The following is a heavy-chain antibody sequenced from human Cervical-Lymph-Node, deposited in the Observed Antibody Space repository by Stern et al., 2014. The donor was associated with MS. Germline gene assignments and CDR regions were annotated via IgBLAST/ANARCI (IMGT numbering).Heavy chain of an antibody. J-gene: IGHJ4*02. CDR2: ITNVGST. CDR1: GVTVSRDY. V-gene: IGHV3-53*01. CDR3: ARDTSSPERSDW. Sequence: EVQLLESGGGVIQPGGSLRLSGTASGVTVSRDYMTWVRQAPGKGLEWVSLITNVGSTFYTDSVKGRFTISRDDSKNTVYLHMTSLRAEDTAMYYCARDTSSPERSDWWGQGTLVTVSS. D-gene: IGHD1-1*01.